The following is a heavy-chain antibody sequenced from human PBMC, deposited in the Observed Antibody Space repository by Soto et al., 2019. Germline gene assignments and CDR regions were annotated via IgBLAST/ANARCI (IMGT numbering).Heavy chain of an antibody. CDR2: MNPNSGNT. D-gene: IGHD3-3*01. CDR1: GYTFTSYD. Sequence: RASVKVSCKASGYTFTSYDINWVRQATGQGLEWMGWMNPNSGNTGYAQKFQGRVTMTRNTSISTAYMELSSLRSEDTAVYYCARGLKGVVIDNWFDPWGQGTLVTVSS. J-gene: IGHJ5*02. V-gene: IGHV1-8*01. CDR3: ARGLKGVVIDNWFDP.